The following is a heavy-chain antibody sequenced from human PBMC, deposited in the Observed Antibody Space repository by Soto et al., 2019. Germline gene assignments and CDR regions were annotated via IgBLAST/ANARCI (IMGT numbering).Heavy chain of an antibody. Sequence: QVQLEQSGSEVKKSGSSVKVSCKASGYSFSRHAITWVRQAPGQGLEWMGGIIPVFGTPSYAQKFQGRVTISADKSTNTSYLELRSLRSEDTAFYYCARGGALSTSWYWGDGLDSWGQGTQVTVSS. CDR1: GYSFSRHA. J-gene: IGHJ4*02. V-gene: IGHV1-69*06. D-gene: IGHD6-13*01. CDR2: IIPVFGTP. CDR3: ARGGALSTSWYWGDGLDS.